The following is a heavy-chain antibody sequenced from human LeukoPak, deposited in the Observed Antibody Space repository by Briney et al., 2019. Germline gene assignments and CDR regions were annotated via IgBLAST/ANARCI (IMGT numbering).Heavy chain of an antibody. V-gene: IGHV1-18*01. CDR2: ISAYNGNT. CDR3: ARFYDSSGYYTLGSDYYYYYMDV. CDR1: GYTFTSYG. D-gene: IGHD3-22*01. J-gene: IGHJ6*03. Sequence: EASVKVSCKASGYTFTSYGISWVRQAPGQGLEWMGWISAYNGNTNYAQKLQGRVTMTTDTSTSTAYMELRSLRSDDTAVYYCARFYDSSGYYTLGSDYYYYYMDVWGKGTTVTVSS.